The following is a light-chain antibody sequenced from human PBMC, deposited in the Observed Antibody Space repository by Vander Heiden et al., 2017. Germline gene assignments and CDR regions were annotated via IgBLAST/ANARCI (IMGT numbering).Light chain of an antibody. V-gene: IGLV1-51*01. Sequence: QSVFTQPPSVPAAPGQKVTTSCSGSSSNIGNNYVSWYQQLPGTAPKRLIYDNNQRPSGIPDRFSGSKSGTSATLGITGLQTGDEADYYCGTWDSSLSAGVFGGGTRLTVL. CDR2: DNN. CDR3: GTWDSSLSAGV. J-gene: IGLJ3*02. CDR1: SSNIGNNY.